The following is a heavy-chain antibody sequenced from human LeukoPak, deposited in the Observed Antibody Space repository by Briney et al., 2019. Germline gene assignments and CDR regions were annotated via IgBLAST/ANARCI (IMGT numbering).Heavy chain of an antibody. J-gene: IGHJ2*01. Sequence: GGSLRLSRSASGFTLRSYGMHWVRPAPRKGLEWVAVMSNDGSKIDYADSVTGRFTISRDKSKHTLYLQMNSLRVDDAAVYYCAKPLHYYHSNAAWYFHLWGRGTLVTVSS. CDR2: MSNDGSKI. V-gene: IGHV3-30*18. D-gene: IGHD3-22*01. CDR3: AKPLHYYHSNAAWYFHL. CDR1: GFTLRSYG.